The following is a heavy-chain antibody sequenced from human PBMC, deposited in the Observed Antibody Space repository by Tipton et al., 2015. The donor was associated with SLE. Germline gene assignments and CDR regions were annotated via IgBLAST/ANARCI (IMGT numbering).Heavy chain of an antibody. CDR3: AKDPGSITAHFQH. V-gene: IGHV3-23*01. CDR1: GFTFRSYW. Sequence: SLRLSCAASGFTFRSYWMTWVRQAPGKGLEWVSGISGSGGSTYYADSVKGRFTISRDNSKNTLYLQMNSLRAEDTAVYYCAKDPGSITAHFQHWGQGTLVTVSS. J-gene: IGHJ1*01. CDR2: ISGSGGST.